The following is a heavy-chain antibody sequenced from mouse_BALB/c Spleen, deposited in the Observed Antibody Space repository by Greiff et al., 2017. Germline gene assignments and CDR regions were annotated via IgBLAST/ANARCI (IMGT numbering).Heavy chain of an antibody. Sequence: EVKLQESGGGLVQPGGSRKLSCAASGFTFSSFGMHWVRQAPEKGLEWVAYISSGSSTIYYADTVKGRFTISRDNPKNTLFLQMTSLRSEDTAMYYCARVDYDGPYWGQGTLVTVSA. CDR2: ISSGSSTI. CDR1: GFTFSSFG. V-gene: IGHV5-17*02. D-gene: IGHD2-3*01. J-gene: IGHJ3*01. CDR3: ARVDYDGPY.